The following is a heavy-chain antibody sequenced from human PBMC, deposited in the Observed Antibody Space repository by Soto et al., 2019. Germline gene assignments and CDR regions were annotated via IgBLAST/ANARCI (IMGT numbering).Heavy chain of an antibody. CDR1: GGSISSYY. Sequence: SETLSLTCTVSGGSISSYYWSWIRQPPGKGLEWIGYIYYSGSTNYNPSLKSRVTISVDTSKNQFSLKLSSVTAADTAVYYCARDRLNYDILTGYYPDAFDIWGQGTMVTVTS. CDR3: ARDRLNYDILTGYYPDAFDI. V-gene: IGHV4-59*01. D-gene: IGHD3-9*01. CDR2: IYYSGST. J-gene: IGHJ3*02.